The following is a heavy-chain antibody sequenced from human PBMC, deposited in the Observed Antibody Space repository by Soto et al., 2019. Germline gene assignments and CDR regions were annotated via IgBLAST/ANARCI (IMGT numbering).Heavy chain of an antibody. D-gene: IGHD2-8*01. CDR3: ARDFWRNGVCLDV. J-gene: IGHJ6*02. Sequence: GGSLRLSCAASGFTFSNHWMHWVRQVPGKGLVWVSRINSDGSSTSYADSVKGRFTISRDNAKNTLYLKMNNLRVEDTAVFYCARDFWRNGVCLDVWGQGTTVTVS. V-gene: IGHV3-74*01. CDR1: GFTFSNHW. CDR2: INSDGSST.